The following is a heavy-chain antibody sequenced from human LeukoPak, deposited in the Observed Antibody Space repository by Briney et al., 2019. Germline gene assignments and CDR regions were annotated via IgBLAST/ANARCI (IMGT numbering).Heavy chain of an antibody. V-gene: IGHV3-66*02. CDR3: AADTVTIRGALSY. J-gene: IGHJ4*02. CDR1: GFTVSSSY. CDR2: IYSGGST. D-gene: IGHD4-17*01. Sequence: GGSLRLSCAASGFTVSSSYMSWVRQAPGKGLEWVSVIYSGGSTYYADSVKGRFTISRDNSKNTLYLQMNSLRAEDTAVYYCAADTVTIRGALSYWGQGTLVTVSS.